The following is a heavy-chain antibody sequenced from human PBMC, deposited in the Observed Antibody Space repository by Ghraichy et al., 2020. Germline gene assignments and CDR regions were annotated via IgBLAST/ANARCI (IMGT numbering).Heavy chain of an antibody. J-gene: IGHJ6*02. CDR3: VNFLEGSLRGMDV. CDR1: GFTFSSYA. V-gene: IGHV3-64D*06. CDR2: ISSNGGST. D-gene: IGHD3-3*01. Sequence: GGSLRLSCSASGFTFSSYAMHWVRQAPGKGLEYVSAISSNGGSTYYADSVKGRFTISRDNSKNTLYLQMSSLRAEDTAVYYCVNFLEGSLRGMDVWGQGTTVTVSS.